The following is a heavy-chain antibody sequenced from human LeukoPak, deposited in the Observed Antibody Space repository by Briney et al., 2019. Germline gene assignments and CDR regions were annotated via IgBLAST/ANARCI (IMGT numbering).Heavy chain of an antibody. D-gene: IGHD3-22*01. V-gene: IGHV4-39*01. J-gene: IGHJ4*02. Sequence: TSETLSLTCTVSGGSISSSSYYWGWIRQPPGKGLEWIGSIYYNGSTYYNPSLKSRVTISVDTSKNQFSLKLSSVTAADTAVYYCASGYYRFDYWGQGTLVTVSS. CDR1: GGSISSSSYY. CDR3: ASGYYRFDY. CDR2: IYYNGST.